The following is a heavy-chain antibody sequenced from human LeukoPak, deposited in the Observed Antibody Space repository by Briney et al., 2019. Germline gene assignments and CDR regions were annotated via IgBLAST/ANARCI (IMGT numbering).Heavy chain of an antibody. CDR1: GGSISSSSYY. V-gene: IGHV4-39*07. CDR2: IYYSGST. Sequence: SETLSLTCTGSGGSISSSSYYWGWIRQPPGTGLEWIGSIYYSGSTYYNPSLKSRVTISVDTSKNQFSLKLSSVTAADTAVYYCARDSEYQLHRWFDPWGQGTLVTVSS. J-gene: IGHJ5*02. CDR3: ARDSEYQLHRWFDP. D-gene: IGHD2-2*01.